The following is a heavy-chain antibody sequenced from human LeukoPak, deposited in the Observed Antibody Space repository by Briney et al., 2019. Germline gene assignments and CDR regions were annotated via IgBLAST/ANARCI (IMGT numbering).Heavy chain of an antibody. CDR1: GFTVSNNY. D-gene: IGHD5-12*01. CDR2: IYSGGST. J-gene: IGHJ4*02. Sequence: GGSLRLSCAASGFTVSNNYMTWVRQAPGKGLEWVSLIYSGGSTYYADSVKGRFTISRDNSKNTVYLQMNSLRAEDTAVYYCAKSVASDAYWGQGTLVTVSS. V-gene: IGHV3-66*01. CDR3: AKSVASDAY.